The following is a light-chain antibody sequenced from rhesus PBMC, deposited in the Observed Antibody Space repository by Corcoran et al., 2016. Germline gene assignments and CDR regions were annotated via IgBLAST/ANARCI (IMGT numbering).Light chain of an antibody. CDR3: MQATQLPFT. CDR2: LAS. CDR1: QSLPHSDGYTY. V-gene: IGKV2-78*01. J-gene: IGKJ3*01. Sequence: DIVMTQSPLSLPVTPGEPASISCRSSQSLPHSDGYTYLAWYLQKPGQAPQLVVYLASSRATGVPDRFSGSGSGTDFTLKISRVETEDVGVYYCMQATQLPFTFGPGTKLDIK.